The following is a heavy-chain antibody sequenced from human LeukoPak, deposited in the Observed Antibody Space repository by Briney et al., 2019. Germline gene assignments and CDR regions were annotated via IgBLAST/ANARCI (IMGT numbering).Heavy chain of an antibody. V-gene: IGHV4-59*01. D-gene: IGHD5-18*01. CDR3: ARVKGYSYGLYYFDY. CDR2: IYYSGST. CDR1: GGSISSYY. J-gene: IGHJ4*02. Sequence: SETLSLTCTVSGGSISSYYWSWIRQPPGKGLEWIGYIYYSGSTNYNPSLKSRVTISVDTSKNQFSLKLSSVTAADTAVYYCARVKGYSYGLYYFDYWGQGTLVTVSS.